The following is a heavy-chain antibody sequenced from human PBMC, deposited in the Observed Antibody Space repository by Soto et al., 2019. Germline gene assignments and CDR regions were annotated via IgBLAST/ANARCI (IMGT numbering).Heavy chain of an antibody. J-gene: IGHJ3*02. CDR1: GFTFNIYA. Sequence: GGSLRLSCAACGFTFNIYAMSGVLQAPGKGLEWVSSISSSSSYIYYADSVKGRFTISRDNAKNSLYLQMNSLRAEDTAVYYCARALYGILDAFDIWGQGTMVTVSS. D-gene: IGHD4-17*01. V-gene: IGHV3-21*01. CDR3: ARALYGILDAFDI. CDR2: ISSSSSYI.